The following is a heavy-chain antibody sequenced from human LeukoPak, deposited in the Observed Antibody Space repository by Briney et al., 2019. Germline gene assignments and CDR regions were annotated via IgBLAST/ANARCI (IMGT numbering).Heavy chain of an antibody. CDR3: ARGGTTEVDY. CDR2: INHSGST. J-gene: IGHJ4*02. V-gene: IGHV4-34*01. D-gene: IGHD2/OR15-2a*01. CDR1: GFTFSSYA. Sequence: GSLRLSCAASGFTFSSYAMSWIRQPPGKGLEWIGEINHSGSTNYNPSLKSRVTISVDTSKNQFSLKLSSVTAADTAVYYCARGGTTEVDYWGQGTLVTVSS.